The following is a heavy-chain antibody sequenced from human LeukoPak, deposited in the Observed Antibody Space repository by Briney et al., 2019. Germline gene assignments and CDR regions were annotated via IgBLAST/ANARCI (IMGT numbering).Heavy chain of an antibody. V-gene: IGHV1-46*03. CDR3: ARSAVTTIGFDY. Sequence: ASVKVSCKASGYTFTGYYMHWVRQAPGQGLEWMGIINPSGGSTSYAQKFQGRVTMTRDTSTSTVYMELSSLRSEDTAVYYCARSAVTTIGFDYWGQGTLVTVSS. CDR1: GYTFTGYY. CDR2: INPSGGST. J-gene: IGHJ4*02. D-gene: IGHD4-17*01.